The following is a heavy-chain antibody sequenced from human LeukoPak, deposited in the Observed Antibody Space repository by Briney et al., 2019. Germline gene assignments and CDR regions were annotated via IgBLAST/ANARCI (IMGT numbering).Heavy chain of an antibody. V-gene: IGHV3-74*01. CDR1: GFTFSSYW. Sequence: GGSLRLSCAASGFTFSSYWMHWVRQAPGKGLVWVSRINSDGSSTSYADSVKGRFTISRDNAKNSLYLQMKSLRAEDTAVYYCARGVITFGGVIVEGFDYWGQGTLVTVSS. CDR2: INSDGSST. D-gene: IGHD3-16*02. J-gene: IGHJ4*02. CDR3: ARGVITFGGVIVEGFDY.